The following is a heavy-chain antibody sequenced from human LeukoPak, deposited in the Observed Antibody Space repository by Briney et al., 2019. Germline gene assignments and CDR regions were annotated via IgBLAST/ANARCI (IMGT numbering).Heavy chain of an antibody. CDR3: AKDTAMAYYFDY. CDR1: GYTFTSYY. CDR2: INLSGGST. Sequence: ASVKVSCKASGYTFTSYYMHWVRQAPGQGLEWMGIINLSGGSTSYAQKFQGRVTMTRDMSTSTVYMELSSLRSEDTAVYYCAKDTAMAYYFDYWGQGTLVTVSS. J-gene: IGHJ4*02. D-gene: IGHD5-18*01. V-gene: IGHV1-46*01.